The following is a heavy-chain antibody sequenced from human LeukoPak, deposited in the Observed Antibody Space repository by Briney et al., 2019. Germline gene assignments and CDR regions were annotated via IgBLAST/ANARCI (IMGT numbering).Heavy chain of an antibody. CDR1: GDSISSLY. CDR3: ARDALNDAFDI. J-gene: IGHJ3*02. CDR2: VHYSGAT. V-gene: IGHV4-59*11. Sequence: SETLSLTCTVSGDSISSLYWSWTRQPPGKGLEYIGYVHYSGATNYNPSLKSRVTISVDTSKNQFSLKLSSVTAADTAVYYCARDALNDAFDIWGQGTMVTVSS.